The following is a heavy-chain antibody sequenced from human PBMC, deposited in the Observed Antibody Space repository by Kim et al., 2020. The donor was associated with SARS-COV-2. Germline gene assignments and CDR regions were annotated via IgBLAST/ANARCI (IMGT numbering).Heavy chain of an antibody. CDR2: IRGSGEST. V-gene: IGHV3-23*01. CDR1: GFTFNIYA. Sequence: GESLKISCAASGFTFNIYAMSWVRQAPGKGLEWVSGIRGSGESTTYADSVKGRFTISRDNSKNTLYLQMDRLRVDDTALYYCAEISSGSSGWFEYFQHWGQGTLVTVSS. CDR3: AEISSGSSGWFEYFQH. J-gene: IGHJ1*01. D-gene: IGHD6-19*01.